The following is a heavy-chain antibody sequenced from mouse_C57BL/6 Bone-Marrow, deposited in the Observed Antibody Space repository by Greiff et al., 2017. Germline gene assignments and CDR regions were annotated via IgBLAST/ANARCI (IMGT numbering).Heavy chain of an antibody. V-gene: IGHV1-81*01. J-gene: IGHJ1*03. CDR3: ARGDWARFDV. CDR1: GYTFTSYG. D-gene: IGHD4-1*01. CDR2: IYPRSGNT. Sequence: QVQLKESGAELARPGASVKLSCKASGYTFTSYGISWVKQRTGQGLEWIGEIYPRSGNTYYNEKFKGKATLTADKSSSTAYMELRSLTSEDAAVYFCARGDWARFDVWGTGTTVTVSS.